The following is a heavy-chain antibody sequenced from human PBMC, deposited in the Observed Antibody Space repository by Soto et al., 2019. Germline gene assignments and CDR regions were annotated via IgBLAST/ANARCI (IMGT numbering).Heavy chain of an antibody. CDR3: AKRSYGYFFDY. CDR1: GFTFSSYA. D-gene: IGHD5-18*01. J-gene: IGHJ4*02. CDR2: ISGSGGST. Sequence: PGGSLRLSCAASGFTFSSYAMSWVRQAPGEGLEWVSAISGSGGSTYYADYVKGRFTISIDNSKNTLYLQMNSLRAEDTAVYYCAKRSYGYFFDYWGQGTLVTVSS. V-gene: IGHV3-23*01.